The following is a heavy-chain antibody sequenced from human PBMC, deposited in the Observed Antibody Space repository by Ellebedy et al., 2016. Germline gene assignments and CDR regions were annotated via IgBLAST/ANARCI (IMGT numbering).Heavy chain of an antibody. CDR3: ARGNRGVLRFLEWPDYFDY. Sequence: ASVKVSCKASGYTFTSYGISWVRQAPGQGLEWMGWISAYNGNTNYAQKLQGRVTMTTDTSTSTAYMELRSLRSDDTAVYYCARGNRGVLRFLEWPDYFDYWGQGTLVTVSS. D-gene: IGHD3-3*01. CDR1: GYTFTSYG. CDR2: ISAYNGNT. J-gene: IGHJ4*02. V-gene: IGHV1-18*01.